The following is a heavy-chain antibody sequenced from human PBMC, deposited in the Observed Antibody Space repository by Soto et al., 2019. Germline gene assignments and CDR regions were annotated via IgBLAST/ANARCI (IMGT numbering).Heavy chain of an antibody. Sequence: QVQLVQSGAEVKKPGSSVKVSCKASGGTFSSYTISWVRQAPGQGLEWMGRIIPILGIANYAQKFQGRVTITADKATSTAYMQLSSLRSEDTAVYYCARDPELLGTWGQGTLVTVSS. D-gene: IGHD1-26*01. V-gene: IGHV1-69*08. J-gene: IGHJ5*02. CDR3: ARDPELLGT. CDR2: IIPILGIA. CDR1: GGTFSSYT.